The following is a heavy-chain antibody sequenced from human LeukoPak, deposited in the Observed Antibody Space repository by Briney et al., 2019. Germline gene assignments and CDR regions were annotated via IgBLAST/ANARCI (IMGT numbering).Heavy chain of an antibody. V-gene: IGHV4-4*07. CDR2: IYTSGST. J-gene: IGHJ4*02. Sequence: SETLSLTCTVSGGSISSYYWSWIRQPAGRGLEWIGRIYTSGSTNYNPSLKSRVTMSVDTSKNQFSLKLSSVTAADTAVYYCAREHYGILTGHYGYFDYWGQGTLVTVSS. D-gene: IGHD3-9*01. CDR3: AREHYGILTGHYGYFDY. CDR1: GGSISSYY.